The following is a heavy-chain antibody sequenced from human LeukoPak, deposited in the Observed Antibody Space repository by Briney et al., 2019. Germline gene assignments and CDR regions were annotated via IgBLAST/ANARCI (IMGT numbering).Heavy chain of an antibody. CDR3: ARDSAAPDYYYDSSGYTSNGYDY. J-gene: IGHJ4*02. Sequence: HWVRXAXGQGLEWMGWINPNSGGTNYAQKFQGRVTMTRDTSISTAYMELSRLRSDDTAVYYCARDSAAPDYYYDSSGYTSNGYDYWGQGTLVTVSS. CDR2: INPNSGGT. D-gene: IGHD3-22*01. V-gene: IGHV1-2*02.